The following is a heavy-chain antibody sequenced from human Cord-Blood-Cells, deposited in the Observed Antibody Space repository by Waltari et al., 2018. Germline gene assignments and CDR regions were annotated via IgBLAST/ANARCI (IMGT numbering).Heavy chain of an antibody. J-gene: IGHJ4*02. Sequence: QVQLVESGGGVVQPGRSLRLSCAASGFTFSSYGMPWVRQDPGKGLEWVAVISYDGSNKYYADSVKGRFTSSRDNSKNTLYLQMNSLRAEDTAVYYCAKDPGFSGYDFEDYWGQGTLVTVSS. CDR3: AKDPGFSGYDFEDY. CDR2: ISYDGSNK. D-gene: IGHD5-12*01. V-gene: IGHV3-30*18. CDR1: GFTFSSYG.